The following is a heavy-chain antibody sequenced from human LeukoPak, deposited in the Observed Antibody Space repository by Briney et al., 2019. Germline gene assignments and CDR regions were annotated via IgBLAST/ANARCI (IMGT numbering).Heavy chain of an antibody. CDR1: GGSISSGGYY. Sequence: SETLSLTCTVSGGSISSGGYYWSWIRQHPGKGLEWIGYIYYSGSTYYNPSLKSRVTISVDTSKNQFPLKLSSVTAADTAVYYCARVSSGWNDYWGQGTLVTVSS. D-gene: IGHD6-19*01. J-gene: IGHJ4*02. CDR2: IYYSGST. V-gene: IGHV4-31*03. CDR3: ARVSSGWNDY.